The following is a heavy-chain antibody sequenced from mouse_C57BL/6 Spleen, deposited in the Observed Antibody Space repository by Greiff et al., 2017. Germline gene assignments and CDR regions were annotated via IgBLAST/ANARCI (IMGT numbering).Heavy chain of an antibody. J-gene: IGHJ2*01. CDR2: INYDGSST. CDR3: AREPLYYYGSSYVYYFDY. V-gene: IGHV5-16*01. D-gene: IGHD1-1*01. CDR1: GFTFSDYY. Sequence: EVMLVESEGGLVQPGSSMKLSCTASGFTFSDYYMAWVRQVPEKGLEWVANINYDGSSTYYLDSLKSRFIISRDNAKNILYLQMSSLKSEDTTTYYCAREPLYYYGSSYVYYFDYWGQGTTLTVSS.